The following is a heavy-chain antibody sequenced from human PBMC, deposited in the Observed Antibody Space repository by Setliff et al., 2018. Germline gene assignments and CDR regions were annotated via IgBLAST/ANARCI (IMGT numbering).Heavy chain of an antibody. CDR2: IYHSGST. CDR3: ARGKIRITMIVVPTGGAFDI. V-gene: IGHV4-4*02. CDR1: GGSISSSNW. J-gene: IGHJ3*02. Sequence: SETLSLTCTVSGGSISSSNWWSWVRQPPGKGLEWIGEIYHSGSTNYNPSLKSRVTISVDKSKNQFSLKLSSVTAADTAVYYCARGKIRITMIVVPTGGAFDIWGQRTMVTVSS. D-gene: IGHD3-22*01.